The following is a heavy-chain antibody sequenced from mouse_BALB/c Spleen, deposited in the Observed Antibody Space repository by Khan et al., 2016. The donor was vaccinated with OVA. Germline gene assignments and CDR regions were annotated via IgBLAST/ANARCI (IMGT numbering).Heavy chain of an antibody. J-gene: IGHJ3*01. CDR3: ARSEGLPFAY. CDR1: GYSITSDYA. V-gene: IGHV3-2*02. Sequence: EVQLQESGPGLVKPSQSLSLTCTVAGYSITSDYAWNWIRQFPGNKLEWMGYMGYSGTTSYNPSLKSRISITRDTSNNQFFLQLNSVTTEDTATYYCARSEGLPFAYWGQGTLVTVSA. D-gene: IGHD3-1*01. CDR2: MGYSGTT.